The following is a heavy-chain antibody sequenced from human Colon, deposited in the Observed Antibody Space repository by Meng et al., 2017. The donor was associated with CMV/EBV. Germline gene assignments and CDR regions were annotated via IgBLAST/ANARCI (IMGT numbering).Heavy chain of an antibody. CDR2: IYYSGSA. D-gene: IGHD1-1*01. V-gene: IGHV4-59*01. Sequence: SETLSLTCNVSRGSISSYYWSWIRQPPGKGLEWMGYIYYSGSATYSPSLRSRITISVDTSKNQFSLNLRSVTAADTAMYFCARGLGHASNNSHDYWGQGTLVTVSS. J-gene: IGHJ4*02. CDR1: RGSISSYY. CDR3: ARGLGHASNNSHDY.